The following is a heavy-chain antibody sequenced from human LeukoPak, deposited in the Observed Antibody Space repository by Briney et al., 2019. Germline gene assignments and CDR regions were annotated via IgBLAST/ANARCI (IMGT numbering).Heavy chain of an antibody. V-gene: IGHV3-53*01. CDR1: GFTVSSNY. D-gene: IGHD5-18*01. CDR3: ARQYYSYGNAFDI. J-gene: IGHJ3*02. CDR2: IYSGGST. Sequence: GGSLRLSCAASGFTVSSNYMSWVRQAPGKGLEWVSVIYSGGSTYYADSVKGRFTISRDNSKNTLYLQMNSLRAEDTAVYYCARQYYSYGNAFDIWGQGTMVTVSS.